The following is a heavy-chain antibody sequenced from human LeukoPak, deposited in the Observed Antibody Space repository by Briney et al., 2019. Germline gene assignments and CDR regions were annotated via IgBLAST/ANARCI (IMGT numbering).Heavy chain of an antibody. D-gene: IGHD6-13*01. V-gene: IGHV3-66*01. CDR2: MYRCGST. CDR3: ARDGGAAAGY. CDR1: VFTVSNNY. J-gene: IGHJ4*02. Sequence: GGSLTLSCTASVFTVSNNYMSWVRQARGKGLVWVSVMYRCGSTNYADSGQCRFTISKDNSKNSLYLQMNSLRAEDTAVYYCARDGGAAAGYWGQGTLVTVSS.